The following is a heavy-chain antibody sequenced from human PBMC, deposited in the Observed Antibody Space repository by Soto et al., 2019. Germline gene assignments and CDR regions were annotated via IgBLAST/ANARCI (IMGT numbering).Heavy chain of an antibody. J-gene: IGHJ4*02. CDR2: TYYRSKWYF. Sequence: SQTLSLTCVISGDSVSSNSAAWNWIRQSPSRGLEWLGRTYYRSKWYFTYAVSVRSRITLNPETSKNQFSLQLDSVSPEDTSIYYCVRDRGAAPGTSPYFDYWGQGSPVTVS. D-gene: IGHD6-13*01. V-gene: IGHV6-1*01. CDR1: GDSVSSNSAA. CDR3: VRDRGAAPGTSPYFDY.